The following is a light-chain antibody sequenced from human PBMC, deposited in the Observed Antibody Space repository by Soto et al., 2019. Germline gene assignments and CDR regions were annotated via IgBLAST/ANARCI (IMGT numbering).Light chain of an antibody. V-gene: IGLV4-69*01. J-gene: IGLJ3*02. Sequence: QPVLTQSPSASASLGASVKLTCTLSSGHSSYAIAWHQQQPEKGPRYLMKLNSDGSHSKGDGIPDRFSGSSSGAERYLTISSLQSEDEADYYCQTWGTGFWVFGGGTKLTVL. CDR3: QTWGTGFWV. CDR2: LNSDGSH. CDR1: SGHSSYA.